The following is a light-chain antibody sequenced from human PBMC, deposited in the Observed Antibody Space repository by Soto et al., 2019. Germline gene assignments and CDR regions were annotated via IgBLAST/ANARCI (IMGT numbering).Light chain of an antibody. J-gene: IGKJ5*01. CDR3: QQHNTFSYT. Sequence: DIQLTQSPSALSASVGDRVTISCRASQSIGTWLAWYQQKLGKVPKLLIHGASNLESGVPPRFSGSGSGTEFTLTISSLQPDDFATYYCQQHNTFSYTFGQGTRLEIK. V-gene: IGKV1-5*01. CDR1: QSIGTW. CDR2: GAS.